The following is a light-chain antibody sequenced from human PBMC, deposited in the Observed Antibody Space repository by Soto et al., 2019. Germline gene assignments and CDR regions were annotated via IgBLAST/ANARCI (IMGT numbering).Light chain of an antibody. CDR3: QQYGSSPPVT. J-gene: IGKJ5*01. CDR2: GAS. V-gene: IGKV3-20*01. Sequence: VLTQSPGTLSLSPGERATLSCRASQSVSSSYLAWYQQKPGQAPRLLIYGASSRATGIPDRFSGSGSGTDFTLTISRLEPEDFAVYYCQQYGSSPPVTFGQGTRLEIK. CDR1: QSVSSSY.